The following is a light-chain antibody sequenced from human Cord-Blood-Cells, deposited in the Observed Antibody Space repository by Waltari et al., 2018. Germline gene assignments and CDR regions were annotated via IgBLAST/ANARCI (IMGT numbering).Light chain of an antibody. V-gene: IGKV1-39*01. CDR3: QQSYSTPQT. CDR1: QSISSY. CDR2: AAS. J-gene: IGKJ2*01. Sequence: DIQMTQSPCSLSASVGDRVTITCRASQSISSYLNWYQKKPGKAPKLLIYAASSLQSGVASRFSGSGSGTDFTLTISSLQPEDFATYYCQQSYSTPQTFGQGTKLEIK.